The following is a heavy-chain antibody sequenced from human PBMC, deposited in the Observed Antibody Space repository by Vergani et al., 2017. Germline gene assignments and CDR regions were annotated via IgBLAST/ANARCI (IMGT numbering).Heavy chain of an antibody. V-gene: IGHV3-48*03. D-gene: IGHD6-13*01. Sequence: EVQLVESGGGLVQPGGSLRLSCAASGFTFSSYEMNWVRQAPGKGLEWVSYISSSGSTIYYADYVKGRFTISRDNAKNSLYLQMNRLRAEDTAVYYCARDMEAAAGGFWPWHAFDIWGQGTMVTVSS. CDR2: ISSSGSTI. J-gene: IGHJ3*02. CDR3: ARDMEAAAGGFWPWHAFDI. CDR1: GFTFSSYE.